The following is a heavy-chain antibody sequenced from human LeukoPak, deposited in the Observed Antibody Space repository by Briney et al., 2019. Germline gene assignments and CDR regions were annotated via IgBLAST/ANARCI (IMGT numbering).Heavy chain of an antibody. V-gene: IGHV4-31*03. CDR1: GGSISSGGYY. CDR2: IYYSGST. CDR3: AGDNYYDSSGYSD. Sequence: PSETLSLTCTVSGGSISSGGYYWSWIRQHPGKGLEWIGYIYYSGSTYYNPSLKSRVTISVDTSKNQFSLKLSSVTAADTAVYYCAGDNYYDSSGYSDWGQGTLVTVSS. J-gene: IGHJ4*02. D-gene: IGHD3-22*01.